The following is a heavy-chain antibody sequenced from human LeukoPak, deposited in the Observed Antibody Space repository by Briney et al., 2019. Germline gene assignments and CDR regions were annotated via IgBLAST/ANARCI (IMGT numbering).Heavy chain of an antibody. V-gene: IGHV3-23*01. D-gene: IGHD3-22*01. CDR2: ISGSGGST. J-gene: IGHJ4*01. CDR1: GFSFSSKA. CDR3: AKDPRGWESSGYAY. Sequence: GGSVSFNCSASGFSFSSKAMIWDRQAPGKGLEWVSAISGSGGSTYYADSVKGRFTISRDNSKNTLYLQMNSLRAEDTAVYYCAKDPRGWESSGYAYWG.